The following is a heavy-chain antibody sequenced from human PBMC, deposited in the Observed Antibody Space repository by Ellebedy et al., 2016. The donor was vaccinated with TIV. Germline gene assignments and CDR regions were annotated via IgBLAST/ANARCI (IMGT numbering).Heavy chain of an antibody. D-gene: IGHD3-10*01. J-gene: IGHJ3*02. CDR3: ARQGAGGRAFDI. CDR2: FYSSGST. CDR1: GGSFSSSTYY. Sequence: MPSETLSLTCTVSGGSFSSSTYYWGWIRQPPGKGLEWIGSFYSSGSTYYNPSLKSRVTISVDTSKNQFSLKLSSVTAADTAVYFCARQGAGGRAFDIWGQGTMVTVSS. V-gene: IGHV4-39*01.